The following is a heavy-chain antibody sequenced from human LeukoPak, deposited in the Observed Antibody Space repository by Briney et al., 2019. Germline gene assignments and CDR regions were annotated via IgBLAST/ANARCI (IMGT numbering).Heavy chain of an antibody. CDR2: ISYDGSNK. CDR1: GFTFSSYG. CDR3: ARVSITGYYYYMDV. D-gene: IGHD5-24*01. V-gene: IGHV3-30*03. Sequence: GGSLRLSCAASGFTFSSYGMHWVRQAPGKGLEWVAVISYDGSNKYYADSVKGRFTISRDNAQNSLFLQMNSLRAEDTAVYYCARVSITGYYYYMDVWGKGTTVTVSS. J-gene: IGHJ6*03.